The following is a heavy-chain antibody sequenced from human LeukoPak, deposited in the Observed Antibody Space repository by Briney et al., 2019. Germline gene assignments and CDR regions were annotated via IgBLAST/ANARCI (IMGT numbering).Heavy chain of an antibody. V-gene: IGHV4-59*01. J-gene: IGHJ6*03. CDR1: GGSISSYY. CDR2: IYYSGST. D-gene: IGHD1-7*01. CDR3: ARVGLELRGNYYYYYMDV. Sequence: PSETLSLTCTVSGGSISSYYWSWIRQPPGKGLEWIGYIYYSGSTNYNPSLKSRVTISVDTSKNQFSLKLSSVTAADTAMYYCARVGLELRGNYYYYYMDVWGKGTTVTVSS.